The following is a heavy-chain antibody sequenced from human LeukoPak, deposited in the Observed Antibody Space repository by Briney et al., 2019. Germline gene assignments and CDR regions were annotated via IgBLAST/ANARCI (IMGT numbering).Heavy chain of an antibody. V-gene: IGHV3-23*01. CDR1: GFTFSSYA. CDR2: ISGSGGST. J-gene: IGHJ6*03. CDR3: AKGSLTDDYYYYYMDV. D-gene: IGHD2-8*02. Sequence: PGGSLRLSCAASGFTFSSYAMSWVRQAPGKGLEWVSAISGSGGSTYYADSVKGRFTISRDNSKNTLYLQMNSLRAEDTAVYYCAKGSLTDDYYYYYMDVWGKGTTVTVSS.